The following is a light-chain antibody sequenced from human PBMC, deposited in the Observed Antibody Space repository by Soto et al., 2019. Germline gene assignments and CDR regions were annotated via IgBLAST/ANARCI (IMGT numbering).Light chain of an antibody. Sequence: EIVMTQSPATLSVSPGERATLSCRASQSVSSNLASYQQTPGQAPRLLIFDASTRATGIPARFSGSGSGTEFTLTISSLQSEDFAVYYCQQYDNWLGTFGQGTKVEVK. CDR3: QQYDNWLGT. CDR2: DAS. CDR1: QSVSSN. V-gene: IGKV3D-15*01. J-gene: IGKJ1*01.